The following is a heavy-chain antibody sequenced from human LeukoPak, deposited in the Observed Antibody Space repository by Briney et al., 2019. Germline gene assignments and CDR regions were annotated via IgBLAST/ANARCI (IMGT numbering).Heavy chain of an antibody. Sequence: SVKVSCKASGGTFSSYAISWVRQAPGQGLEWMGGIIPIFGTANYAQKFQGRVTITTDESTSTAYMELSSLRSEDTAVYYCARGGMYYYGSGSYYLFDYWGQGTLVTVSS. J-gene: IGHJ4*02. D-gene: IGHD3-10*01. V-gene: IGHV1-69*05. CDR3: ARGGMYYYGSGSYYLFDY. CDR1: GGTFSSYA. CDR2: IIPIFGTA.